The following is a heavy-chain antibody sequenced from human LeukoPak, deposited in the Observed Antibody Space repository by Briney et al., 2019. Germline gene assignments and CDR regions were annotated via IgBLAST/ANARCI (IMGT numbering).Heavy chain of an antibody. CDR2: ISAYNGNT. J-gene: IGHJ4*02. V-gene: IGHV1-18*01. CDR1: GYTFTSYG. CDR3: ARGAHCSGTSCHYYFDY. D-gene: IGHD2-2*01. Sequence: ASVKVSCKASGYTFTSYGISWVRQAPGQGLEWMGWISAYNGNTNYAQKLQGRVTMTTDTSTSTAYMELRSLRSDDTAVYYCARGAHCSGTSCHYYFDYWGQGTLVTVSS.